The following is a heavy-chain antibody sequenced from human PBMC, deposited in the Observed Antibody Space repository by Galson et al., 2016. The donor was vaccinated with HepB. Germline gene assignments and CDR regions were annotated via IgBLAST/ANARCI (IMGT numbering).Heavy chain of an antibody. V-gene: IGHV4-34*01. D-gene: IGHD1-1*01. CDR1: GGSFSGYP. CDR3: ARPRLTTGSPYNSFDP. Sequence: SETLSLTRGVYGGSFSGYPWSWIRQPPGKGLEWIGEIDHSGSTVYNPSLKSRVTLSVDTSKNQFSLKLTSVTAADTAVYYCARPRLTTGSPYNSFDPWGQGTLVTVSS. J-gene: IGHJ5*02. CDR2: IDHSGST.